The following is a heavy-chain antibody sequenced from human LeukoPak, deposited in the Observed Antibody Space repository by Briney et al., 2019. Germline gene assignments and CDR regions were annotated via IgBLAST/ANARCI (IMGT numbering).Heavy chain of an antibody. Sequence: ASVKVSCKVSGYTLTELSMHWVRQAPGKGLEWMGGFDPEDGETIYAQKFQGRVTMTEDTSTDTAYMELSSLRSEDPAVYYCATLYTGTTSWFDPWGQGTLVTVFS. CDR2: FDPEDGET. D-gene: IGHD1-1*01. V-gene: IGHV1-24*01. J-gene: IGHJ5*02. CDR1: GYTLTELS. CDR3: ATLYTGTTSWFDP.